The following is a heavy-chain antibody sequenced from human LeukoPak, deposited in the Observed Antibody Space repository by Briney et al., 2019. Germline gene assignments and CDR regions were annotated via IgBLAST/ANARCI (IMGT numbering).Heavy chain of an antibody. D-gene: IGHD2-15*01. CDR1: GFTFSDYY. Sequence: GGSLRLSCAASGFTFSDYYMSWIRQAPGKGLEWVSYISSTGSTIYYGDSVKGRFTISRDNAKNSLYLQMNRLRGEDTAVYYCTRDKRGIGFDPWGQGTLVTVSS. V-gene: IGHV3-11*01. J-gene: IGHJ5*02. CDR2: ISSTGSTI. CDR3: TRDKRGIGFDP.